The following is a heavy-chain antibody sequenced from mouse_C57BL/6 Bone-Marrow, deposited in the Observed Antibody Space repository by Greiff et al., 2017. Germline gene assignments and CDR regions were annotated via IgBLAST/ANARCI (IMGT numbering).Heavy chain of an antibody. CDR1: GYTFTSYW. CDR3: ARRQLKQAWFAY. J-gene: IGHJ3*01. D-gene: IGHD6-1*01. CDR2: IYPGSGST. Sequence: QVQLQQSGAELVKPGASVKMSCKASGYTFTSYWITWVKQRPGQGLEWIGDIYPGSGSTNYNEKFKSKATLTVDTSSSTAYMQLSSLTSEDSAVYYCARRQLKQAWFAYWGQGTLVTVSA. V-gene: IGHV1-55*01.